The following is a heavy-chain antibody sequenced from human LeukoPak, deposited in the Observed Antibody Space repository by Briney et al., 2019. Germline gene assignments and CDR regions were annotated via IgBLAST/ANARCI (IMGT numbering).Heavy chain of an antibody. CDR3: AREGLGVAAPVDY. J-gene: IGHJ4*02. CDR1: GFNFHAYW. V-gene: IGHV3-74*01. Sequence: GGSLRLSCAVSGFNFHAYWMHWVRHPPGKGLVWVSRINMDGSRTSHADSVKGRFTISRDNAKNTLYLQMDNLRVEDTAVYFCAREGLGVAAPVDYWGQGTLVTVSS. D-gene: IGHD6-19*01. CDR2: INMDGSRT.